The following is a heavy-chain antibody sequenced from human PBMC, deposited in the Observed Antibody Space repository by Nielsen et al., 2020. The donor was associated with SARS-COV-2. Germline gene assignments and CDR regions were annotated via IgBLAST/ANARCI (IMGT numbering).Heavy chain of an antibody. CDR1: GFTFSSYA. J-gene: IGHJ3*02. V-gene: IGHV3-21*01. CDR3: ARVPTAMRAFDI. Sequence: GGSLRLSCAASGFTFSSYAMHWVRQAPGKGLEWVSSISSSSSYIYYADSVKGRFTISRDNAKNSLYLQMNSLRAEDTAVYYCARVPTAMRAFDIWGQGTMVTVSS. CDR2: ISSSSSYI. D-gene: IGHD2-2*01.